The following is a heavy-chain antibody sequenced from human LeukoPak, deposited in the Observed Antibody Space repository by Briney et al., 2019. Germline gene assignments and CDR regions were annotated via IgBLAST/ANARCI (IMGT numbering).Heavy chain of an antibody. V-gene: IGHV3-23*01. J-gene: IGHJ4*02. CDR3: AKAPNSSGSTCDY. CDR2: ISGSGGST. CDR1: GFTFTSYS. Sequence: GGSLRLSCAASGFTFTSYSMSWVRQLPGEGLEWVSAISGSGGSTYYADSVKGRFTISRDNSKNTLYLQMNSLRAEDTAVYYCAKAPNSSGSTCDYWGQGTLVTVSS. D-gene: IGHD6-19*01.